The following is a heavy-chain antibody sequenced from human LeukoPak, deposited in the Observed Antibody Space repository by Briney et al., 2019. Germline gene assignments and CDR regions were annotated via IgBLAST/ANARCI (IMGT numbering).Heavy chain of an antibody. CDR1: GFTFTTHW. CDR3: ARGDGSSSGLYFQY. CDR2: IKPDGSDT. V-gene: IGHV3-74*01. D-gene: IGHD6-6*01. Sequence: GGSLRLSCGASGFTFTTHWIHWVRQAPGKGLVWVSRIKPDGSDTNYADSVKGRFTISRDNPNNLLYLQINSLRAEDTAVYYCARGDGSSSGLYFQYWGQGTLVTVSS. J-gene: IGHJ4*02.